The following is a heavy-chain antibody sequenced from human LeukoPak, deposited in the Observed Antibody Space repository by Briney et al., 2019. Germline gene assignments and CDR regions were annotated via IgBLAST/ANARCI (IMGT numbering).Heavy chain of an antibody. CDR2: INPSGGST. CDR3: ARVDEDCSSTSCYGGALDY. D-gene: IGHD2-2*01. CDR1: GYTFTSYY. V-gene: IGHV1-46*01. Sequence: ASVKVSCKASGYTFTSYYMHWVRQAPGQGLEWMGIINPSGGSTSYAQKFQGRVTMTRDTSTSTVYMELSRLRSDDTAVYYCARVDEDCSSTSCYGGALDYWGQGTLVTVSS. J-gene: IGHJ4*02.